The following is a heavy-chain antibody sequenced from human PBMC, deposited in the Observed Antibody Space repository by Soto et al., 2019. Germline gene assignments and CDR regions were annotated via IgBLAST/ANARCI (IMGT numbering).Heavy chain of an antibody. J-gene: IGHJ4*02. CDR1: GYTFTRHH. V-gene: IGHV1-2*02. D-gene: IGHD3-3*02. CDR2: INTQSGAT. CDR3: ARETPSDLAFDY. Sequence: GGPVEGSFKASGYTFTRHHIHWGRQAPGQGLEWMGWINTQSGATKSAQKFQASVTMTRDTSISTAYMEMSSLTFDDSAVYYGARETPSDLAFDYWGQGTLVTVSS.